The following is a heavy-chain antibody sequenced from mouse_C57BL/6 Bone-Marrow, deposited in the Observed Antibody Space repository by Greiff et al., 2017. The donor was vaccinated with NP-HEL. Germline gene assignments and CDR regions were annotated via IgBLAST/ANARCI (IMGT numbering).Heavy chain of an antibody. Sequence: EVKVEESGGGLVKPGGSLKLSCAASGFTFSSYAMSWVRQTPEKRLEWVATISDGGSYTYYPDNVKGRFTISRDNAKNNLYLQMSHLKSEDTAMYYCARDRGETGAMDYWGQGTSVTVSS. V-gene: IGHV5-4*01. CDR1: GFTFSSYA. CDR2: ISDGGSYT. CDR3: ARDRGETGAMDY. J-gene: IGHJ4*01.